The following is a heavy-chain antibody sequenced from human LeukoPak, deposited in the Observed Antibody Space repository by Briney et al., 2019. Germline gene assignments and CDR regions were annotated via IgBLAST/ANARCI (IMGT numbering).Heavy chain of an antibody. Sequence: GGSISSYYWSWIRQPPGKGLEWIGYIYYSGSTNYNPSLKSRVTISVDTSKNQFSLKLSSVTAADTAVYYCARDDGVAVFDPWGQGTLVTVSS. CDR1: GGSISSYY. CDR2: IYYSGST. J-gene: IGHJ5*02. CDR3: ARDDGVAVFDP. V-gene: IGHV4-59*01. D-gene: IGHD2-8*01.